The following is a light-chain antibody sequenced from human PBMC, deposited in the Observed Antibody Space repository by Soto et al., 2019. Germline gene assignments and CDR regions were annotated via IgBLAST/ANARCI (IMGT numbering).Light chain of an antibody. V-gene: IGKV3-20*01. CDR1: ESVASNY. CDR2: GAS. CDR3: QQSFSTPRT. Sequence: EIVLTQSPGTLSLSPGERATLSCRASESVASNYLAWYQHKPGQAPRLLFFGASNRATGIPDRFSGSGSGTDFTLTISRLEPEDFATYYCQQSFSTPRTFGQGTKVEIK. J-gene: IGKJ1*01.